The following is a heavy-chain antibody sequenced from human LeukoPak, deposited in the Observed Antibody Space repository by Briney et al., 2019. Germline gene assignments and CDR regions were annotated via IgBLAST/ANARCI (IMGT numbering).Heavy chain of an antibody. J-gene: IGHJ4*02. Sequence: ASVKVSCKASGYTFTGYYIHWVRQAPGQGLEWMGWINPNTGGTNYAQKFQGRVTMTRDTSISTAYMELSSLKSEDTAVYYCAREDTAMVNVDYWGQGTLVTVSS. V-gene: IGHV1-2*02. CDR3: AREDTAMVNVDY. D-gene: IGHD5-18*01. CDR1: GYTFTGYY. CDR2: INPNTGGT.